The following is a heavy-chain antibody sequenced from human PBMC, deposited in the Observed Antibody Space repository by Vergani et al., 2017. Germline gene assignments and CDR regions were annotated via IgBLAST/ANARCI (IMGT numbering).Heavy chain of an antibody. D-gene: IGHD6-13*01. CDR2: FNTNTGNP. Sequence: QVQLVQSGSELKKPGASVKVSCKASGYTFTSYAMNWVRQAPGQGLEWMGWFNTNTGNPTYAQGFTGRFVFSLDTSVSTAYLKISSLKADDTAVYYCARGYEIAADYYYGMDVWGQGTTVTVSS. CDR1: GYTFTSYA. J-gene: IGHJ6*02. V-gene: IGHV7-4-1*02. CDR3: ARGYEIAADYYYGMDV.